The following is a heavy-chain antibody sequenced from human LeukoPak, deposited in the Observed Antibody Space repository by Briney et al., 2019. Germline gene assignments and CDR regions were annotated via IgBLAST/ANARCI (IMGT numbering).Heavy chain of an antibody. V-gene: IGHV1-24*01. CDR3: ATQYYGAFDY. CDR2: FDPEDGET. J-gene: IGHJ4*02. CDR1: GYTLTELS. Sequence: ASVKVSCKVSGYTLTELSMQWVRQAPGKELEWMGGFDPEDGETIYAQKFQGRVTMAEDTSTATAYMEVSSLRSEDTAVYCCATQYYGAFDYWGQGTLVTVSS. D-gene: IGHD4-17*01.